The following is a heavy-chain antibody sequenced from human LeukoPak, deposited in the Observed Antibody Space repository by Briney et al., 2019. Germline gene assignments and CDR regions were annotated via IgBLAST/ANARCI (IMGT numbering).Heavy chain of an antibody. V-gene: IGHV1-18*01. D-gene: IGHD5-18*01. J-gene: IGHJ4*02. CDR2: ISAYNGNT. CDR3: ARDIVDTAMVTYSLFDY. Sequence: ASVKVSCKASGYTFTSYGISWVRQAPGQGLEWMGWISAYNGNTNYAQKLQGRVTMTTDTSTSTAYMELRSLRSDDTAVCYCARDIVDTAMVTYSLFDYWGQGTLVTVSS. CDR1: GYTFTSYG.